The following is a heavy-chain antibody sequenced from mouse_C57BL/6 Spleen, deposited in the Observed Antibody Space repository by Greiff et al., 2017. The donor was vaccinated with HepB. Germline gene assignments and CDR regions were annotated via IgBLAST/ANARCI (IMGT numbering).Heavy chain of an antibody. CDR1: GYSITSGYY. CDR2: ISYDGSN. CDR3: ARDAYYGSSSFAY. V-gene: IGHV3-6*01. J-gene: IGHJ3*01. Sequence: ESGPGLVKPSQSLSLTCSVTGYSITSGYYWNWIRQFPGNKLEWMGYISYDGSNNYNPSLKNRISITRDTSKNQFFLKLNSVTTEDTATYYCARDAYYGSSSFAYWGQGTLVTVSA. D-gene: IGHD1-1*01.